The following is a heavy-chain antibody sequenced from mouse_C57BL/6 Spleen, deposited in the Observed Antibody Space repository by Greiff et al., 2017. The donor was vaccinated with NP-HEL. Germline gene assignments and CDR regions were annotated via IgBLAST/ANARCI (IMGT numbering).Heavy chain of an antibody. D-gene: IGHD1-1*01. Sequence: VKLQESDAELVKPGASVKISCKVSGYTFTDHTIHWMKQRPEQGLEWIGYIYPRDGSTKYNEKFKGKATLTADKSSSTAYMQLNSLTSEDSAVYFCARRNGSSPAWFAYWGQGTLVTVSA. CDR3: ARRNGSSPAWFAY. J-gene: IGHJ3*01. V-gene: IGHV1-78*01. CDR2: IYPRDGST. CDR1: GYTFTDHT.